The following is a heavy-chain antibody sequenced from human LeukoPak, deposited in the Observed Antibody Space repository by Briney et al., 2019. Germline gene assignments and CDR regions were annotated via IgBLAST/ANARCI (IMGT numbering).Heavy chain of an antibody. J-gene: IGHJ4*02. CDR3: ARTRRWLQLGFDY. V-gene: IGHV4-59*01. CDR1: GGSISSYY. CDR2: IYYSGST. D-gene: IGHD5-24*01. Sequence: SETLSLTCTVSGGSISSYYWSWIRQPPGKGLEWIGYIYYSGSTNYNPSLKSRVTISVDTSKNQFSLKLSSVTAADTAVYYCARTRRWLQLGFDYWGQGTLATVSS.